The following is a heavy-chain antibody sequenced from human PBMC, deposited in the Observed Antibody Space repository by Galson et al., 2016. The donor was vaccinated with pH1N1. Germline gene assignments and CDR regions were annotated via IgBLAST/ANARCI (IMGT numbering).Heavy chain of an antibody. V-gene: IGHV5-10-1*01. Sequence: QSGAEVKEPGESLTISCKGSASSFTSYWISWVRQMPGKGLEWMGRINPRDSYTDYSPSSQGHVTISTDESISTVYLKWSTLKASDTAIYYCATGPSPDYWGQGTLVIVSS. CDR2: INPRDSYT. J-gene: IGHJ4*02. CDR3: ATGPSPDY. CDR1: ASSFTSYW.